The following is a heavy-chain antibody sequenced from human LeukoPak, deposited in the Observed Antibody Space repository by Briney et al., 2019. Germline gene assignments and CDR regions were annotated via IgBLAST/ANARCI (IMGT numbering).Heavy chain of an antibody. D-gene: IGHD6-6*01. Sequence: PSETLSLTCAVYGGSFSGYYWSWIRQPPGKGLEWIGEINHSGSTNYNPSLKSRVTISVDTSKNQFSLKLSSVTAADTAVYYCARGLKLRRYFQHWGQGTLVTVSS. V-gene: IGHV4-34*01. CDR3: ARGLKLRRYFQH. J-gene: IGHJ1*01. CDR2: INHSGST. CDR1: GGSFSGYY.